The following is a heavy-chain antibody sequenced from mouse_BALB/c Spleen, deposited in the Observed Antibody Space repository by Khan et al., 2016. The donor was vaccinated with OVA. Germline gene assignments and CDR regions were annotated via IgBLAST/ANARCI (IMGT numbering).Heavy chain of an antibody. CDR3: ARSLYYSVGYALDC. CDR2: ISSTGGT. Sequence: EVQLVESGPGLVKPSQSLSLTCTVTGYSITSDYAWNWIRQFPGNKLEWMGYISSTGGTSYNPSLKSRISVTRDTSKNQFFLKLKFVTTEYTATYYCARSLYYSVGYALDCWGRGTSVTISS. V-gene: IGHV3-2*02. J-gene: IGHJ4*01. CDR1: GYSITSDYA. D-gene: IGHD2-12*01.